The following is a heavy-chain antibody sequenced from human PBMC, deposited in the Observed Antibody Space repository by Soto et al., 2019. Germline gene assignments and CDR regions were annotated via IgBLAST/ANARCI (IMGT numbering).Heavy chain of an antibody. J-gene: IGHJ4*02. Sequence: GSLRLSCAASGFTFSSYAMNWVRQAPGKGLEWVALISHDGINKYYADSVRGRFTISRDSSTNTLYLQMNSLRAADTAVYYCGRCTSTSCHLGSDYWGQGTLVTVSS. D-gene: IGHD2-2*01. CDR2: ISHDGINK. CDR3: GRCTSTSCHLGSDY. V-gene: IGHV3-30-3*01. CDR1: GFTFSSYA.